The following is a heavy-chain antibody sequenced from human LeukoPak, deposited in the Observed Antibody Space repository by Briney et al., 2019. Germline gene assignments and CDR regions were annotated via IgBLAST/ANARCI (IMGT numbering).Heavy chain of an antibody. V-gene: IGHV1-69*04. J-gene: IGHJ4*02. CDR1: GGTFSSYA. Sequence: GASVKVSCKASGGTFSSYAISWVRQAPGQGLEWMGRIIPILGIANYAQKFQGRVTITADKSTSTAYMELSSLRSEDTAVYYCAKTAYDSSGYPYYFDYWGQGTLVTVSS. CDR3: AKTAYDSSGYPYYFDY. CDR2: IIPILGIA. D-gene: IGHD3-22*01.